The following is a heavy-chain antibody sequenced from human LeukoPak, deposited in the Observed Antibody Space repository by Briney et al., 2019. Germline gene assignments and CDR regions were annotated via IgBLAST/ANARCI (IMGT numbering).Heavy chain of an antibody. Sequence: GGSLRLSCAASGFTFSSYWMSWVRQAPGKGLEWVANIKQDGSEKYYVDSVKGRFTISRDNAKNSLYLQMNSLRAEDTAVYYCARDGAYYYDSSGYEGDAFDIWGQGTMVTVSS. CDR1: GFTFSSYW. V-gene: IGHV3-7*01. CDR2: IKQDGSEK. CDR3: ARDGAYYYDSSGYEGDAFDI. D-gene: IGHD3-22*01. J-gene: IGHJ3*02.